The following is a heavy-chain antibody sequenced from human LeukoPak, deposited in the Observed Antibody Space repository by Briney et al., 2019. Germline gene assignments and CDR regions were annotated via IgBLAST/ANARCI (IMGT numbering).Heavy chain of an antibody. CDR1: GFTFSSYA. CDR3: AKGVSSRSYYYYGMDV. D-gene: IGHD2-2*01. Sequence: GGSLRLSCAASGFTFSSYAMSWVRQAPGKGLEWVAVISYDGRNKYSADSVKGRFTISRDNSKNTLYLQMNSLRAEDTAVYYCAKGVSSRSYYYYGMDVWGQGTTVTVSS. V-gene: IGHV3-30*18. CDR2: ISYDGRNK. J-gene: IGHJ6*02.